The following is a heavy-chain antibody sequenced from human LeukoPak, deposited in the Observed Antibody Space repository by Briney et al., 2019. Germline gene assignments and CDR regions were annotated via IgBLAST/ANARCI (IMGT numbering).Heavy chain of an antibody. V-gene: IGHV3-23*01. Sequence: PGGSLRLSCAASGFTFSSYAMSWVRQAPGKGLEWVSAISGSGGSTYYADSVKGRFTISRDNSKNTLYLQMNSLRAEDTAVYYCAKDDVFSNYAYYGMDVWGQGTTVTVSS. J-gene: IGHJ6*02. D-gene: IGHD3-16*01. CDR2: ISGSGGST. CDR1: GFTFSSYA. CDR3: AKDDVFSNYAYYGMDV.